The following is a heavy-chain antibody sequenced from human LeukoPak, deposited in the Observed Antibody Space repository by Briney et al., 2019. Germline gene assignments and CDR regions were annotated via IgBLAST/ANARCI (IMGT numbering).Heavy chain of an antibody. CDR3: ARLAQMPRLFDY. CDR2: IIPIFGTA. Sequence: SVKISCKASGGTFSSYAISWVRQAPGQGLEWMGGIIPIFGTANYAQKFQGRVTITADESTSTAYMELSSLRSEDTAEYYCARLAQMPRLFDYWGQGTLVTVSS. CDR1: GGTFSSYA. J-gene: IGHJ4*02. D-gene: IGHD2-2*01. V-gene: IGHV1-69*13.